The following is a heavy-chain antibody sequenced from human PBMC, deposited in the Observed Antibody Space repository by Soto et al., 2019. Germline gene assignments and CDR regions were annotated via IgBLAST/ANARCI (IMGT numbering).Heavy chain of an antibody. J-gene: IGHJ4*02. CDR1: GFTFSSYA. CDR2: ISYDGSNK. Sequence: QVQLVESGGGVVQPGRSLRLSCAASGFTFSSYAMHWVRQAPGKGLEWVAVISYDGSNKYYADSVKGRFTISRDNSKNTLYLQMNSLRAEDTAVYYCARVGIAAAKIPYYFDYWGQGTLVTVSS. CDR3: ARVGIAAAKIPYYFDY. D-gene: IGHD6-13*01. V-gene: IGHV3-30-3*01.